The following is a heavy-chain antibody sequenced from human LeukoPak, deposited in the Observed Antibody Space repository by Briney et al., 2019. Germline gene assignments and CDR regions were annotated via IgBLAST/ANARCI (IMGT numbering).Heavy chain of an antibody. V-gene: IGHV3-23*01. Sequence: GGSLRLSCAASGFTFSSQTMSWVRQAPGKGLEGVSAISGSGGSTYYADSVKGRFTISRDNSKNTLYLQMNSLRAEDTAVYYCANANIAVAYRHAFDIWGQGTMVTVSS. CDR2: ISGSGGST. CDR1: GFTFSSQT. CDR3: ANANIAVAYRHAFDI. D-gene: IGHD6-19*01. J-gene: IGHJ3*02.